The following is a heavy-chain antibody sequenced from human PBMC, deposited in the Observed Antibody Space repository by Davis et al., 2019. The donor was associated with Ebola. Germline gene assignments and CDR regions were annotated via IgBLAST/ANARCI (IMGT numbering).Heavy chain of an antibody. J-gene: IGHJ4*02. CDR1: GGSFSGYY. CDR2: INHSGST. D-gene: IGHD6-13*01. Sequence: MPSETLSLTCAVYGGSFSGYYWSWIRQPPGKGLEWIGEINHSGSTNYNPSLKSRVTISVDTSKNQFSLKLSSVTAADTAVYYCARGGNSSSSSWPFDYWGQGTLVTVSS. CDR3: ARGGNSSSSSWPFDY. V-gene: IGHV4-34*01.